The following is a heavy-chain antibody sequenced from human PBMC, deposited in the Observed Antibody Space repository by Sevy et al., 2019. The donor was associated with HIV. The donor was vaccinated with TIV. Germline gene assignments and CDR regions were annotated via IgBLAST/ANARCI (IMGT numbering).Heavy chain of an antibody. CDR3: ARDWGGVGATTNFDY. V-gene: IGHV3-33*01. Sequence: GGSLRLSCAASGFTFSSYGMHWVRQAPGKGLEWVAVIWYDGSNKYYADSVKGRFTISRDNSKNTLYLQMNSLRAEDTVVYYCARDWGGVGATTNFDYWGQGTLVTVSS. CDR1: GFTFSSYG. D-gene: IGHD1-26*01. J-gene: IGHJ4*02. CDR2: IWYDGSNK.